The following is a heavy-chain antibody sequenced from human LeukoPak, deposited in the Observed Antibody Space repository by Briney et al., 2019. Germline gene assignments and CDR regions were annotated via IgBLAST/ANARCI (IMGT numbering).Heavy chain of an antibody. D-gene: IGHD3-10*01. J-gene: IGHJ4*02. CDR1: GFTFRSYD. CDR3: ARGLYVSGTYYNFFDH. Sequence: GGSLRLSCAASGFTFRSYDMHWVRQAPGKGLEWVAVIFNGGSTYYADSVKGRFTISTDNSKNELYLQMNSLRAEDTAVYYCARGLYVSGTYYNFFDHWAQGTLVTVSS. V-gene: IGHV3-66*01. CDR2: IFNGGST.